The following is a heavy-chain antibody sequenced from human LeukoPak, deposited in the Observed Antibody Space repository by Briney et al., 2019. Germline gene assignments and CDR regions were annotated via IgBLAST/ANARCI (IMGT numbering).Heavy chain of an antibody. CDR2: ISGSGGST. CDR1: GFTFSSYA. D-gene: IGHD3-9*01. Sequence: GGSLRLSCAASGFTFSSYAMSWVRQAPGKGLEWVSAISGSGGSTYYADSAKGRFTISRENSKNTLYLQMNGLRAEDTAVYYCAKDDDNNAKLLLDYWGQGTLVTVSS. V-gene: IGHV3-23*01. J-gene: IGHJ4*02. CDR3: AKDDDNNAKLLLDY.